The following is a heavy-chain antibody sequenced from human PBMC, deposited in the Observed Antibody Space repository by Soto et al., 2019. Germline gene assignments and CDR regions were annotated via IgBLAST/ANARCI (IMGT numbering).Heavy chain of an antibody. CDR2: INHSGST. J-gene: IGHJ4*02. D-gene: IGHD3-9*01. V-gene: IGHV4-34*01. CDR3: ASYFDWLPFDY. CDR1: GGSFSGDC. Sequence: QVQLQQWGAGLLKPSETLSLTCAVYGGSFSGDCWSWFRQPPGKGLEWIGEINHSGSTNYNPSLKSRVTISVDTSKNQFSLKLSSVTAADTAVYYCASYFDWLPFDYWGQGTLVTVSS.